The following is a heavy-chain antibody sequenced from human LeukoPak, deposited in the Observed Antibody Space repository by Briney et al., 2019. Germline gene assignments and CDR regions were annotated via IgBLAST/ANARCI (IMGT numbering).Heavy chain of an antibody. CDR2: IIPTFGSA. Sequence: SVKVSCKASGDIFNSYSISWVRQAPGQGLEWMGGIIPTFGSANYAQKFQGRVTITTDQSTSTAYMELSSLSSEDTAVYYCARVGRSRGSLPNSYYYMDVWGKGTTVTVSS. V-gene: IGHV1-69*05. CDR1: GDIFNSYS. D-gene: IGHD1-26*01. J-gene: IGHJ6*03. CDR3: ARVGRSRGSLPNSYYYMDV.